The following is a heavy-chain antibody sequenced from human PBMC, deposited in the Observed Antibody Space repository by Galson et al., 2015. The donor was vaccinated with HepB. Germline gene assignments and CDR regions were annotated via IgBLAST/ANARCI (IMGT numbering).Heavy chain of an antibody. J-gene: IGHJ4*02. V-gene: IGHV3-30*18. CDR2: LSYDGRNT. D-gene: IGHD6-19*01. CDR3: AKDSRYISGWYTGRGGLDF. CDR1: GFSFSSYD. Sequence: SLRLSCAASGFSFSSYDMHWVRPAPGKGLEWVAILSYDGRNTYSADSVKGRFTVSRDNSKNTLYLQLNSLRPEDTAVYYCAKDSRYISGWYTGRGGLDFWGQGTLVTVSS.